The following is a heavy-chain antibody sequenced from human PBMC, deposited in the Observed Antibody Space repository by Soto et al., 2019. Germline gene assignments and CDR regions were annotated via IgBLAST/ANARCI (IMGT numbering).Heavy chain of an antibody. CDR1: GGTFSTSA. CDR3: ARDKDRLQLGGNYYYILDV. V-gene: IGHV1-69*12. CDR2: IMPVFRTP. J-gene: IGHJ6*02. Sequence: QVQLVQSGAEVKKPGSSVKVSCKASGGTFSTSAISWVRQAPGQGLEWVGGIMPVFRTPDYAQNFQGRVTITADESTTTAYLELTSLRADDTAVYYCARDKDRLQLGGNYYYILDVWGQGTAITVSS. D-gene: IGHD1-1*01.